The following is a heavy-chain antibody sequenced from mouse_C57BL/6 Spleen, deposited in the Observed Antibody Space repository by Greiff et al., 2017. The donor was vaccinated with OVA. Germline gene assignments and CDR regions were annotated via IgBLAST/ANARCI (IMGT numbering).Heavy chain of an antibody. CDR3: ARMVHYYGSSPYWYFDV. J-gene: IGHJ1*03. V-gene: IGHV1-26*01. Sequence: VQLQQSGPELVKPGASVKISCKASGYTFTDYYMNWVKQSHGKSLEWIGDINPNNGGTSYNQKFKGKATLTVDKSSSTAYMELRSLTSEDSAVYYCARMVHYYGSSPYWYFDVWGTGTTVTVSS. CDR2: INPNNGGT. D-gene: IGHD1-1*01. CDR1: GYTFTDYY.